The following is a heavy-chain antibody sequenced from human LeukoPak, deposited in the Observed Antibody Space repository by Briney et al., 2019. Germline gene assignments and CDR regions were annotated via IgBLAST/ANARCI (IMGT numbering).Heavy chain of an antibody. CDR1: GDSVSSNSAV. J-gene: IGHJ4*02. CDR2: TYYRSKWYN. CDR3: ARRVAEYCSNNNCPYYFDN. Sequence: SQTLSLTCAISGDSVSSNSAVWNWIRQSPSRGLEWLGRTYYRSKWYNDYAVSVKSRVTINADTSKNQFSLQLKSVTPEDTAVYYCARRVAEYCSNNNCPYYFDNWGQGTLVTVSS. V-gene: IGHV6-1*01. D-gene: IGHD2-2*01.